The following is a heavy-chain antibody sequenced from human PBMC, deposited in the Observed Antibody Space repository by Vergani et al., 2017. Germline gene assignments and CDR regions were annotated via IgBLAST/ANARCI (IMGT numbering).Heavy chain of an antibody. CDR2: ISGSGGST. CDR1: GFTFSSYA. J-gene: IGHJ4*03. Sequence: EVQLLESGGGLVQPGGSLRLSCAASGFTFSSYAMSWVRQAPGKGLEWVSAISGSGGSTYYADSVKGRFTISRDNSKNSLYLQMNSLRAEDTALYYCAKDDSRFGELPFFDYWGQGTTVTVSS. V-gene: IGHV3-23*01. CDR3: AKDDSRFGELPFFDY. D-gene: IGHD3-10*01.